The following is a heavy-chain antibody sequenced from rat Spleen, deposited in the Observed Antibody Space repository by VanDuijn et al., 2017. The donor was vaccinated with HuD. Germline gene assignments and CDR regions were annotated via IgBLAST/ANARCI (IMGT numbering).Heavy chain of an antibody. CDR3: ATATMGF. CDR1: GFTFSDYA. J-gene: IGHJ2*01. V-gene: IGHV5S10*01. CDR2: IFYDGSST. D-gene: IGHD1-1*01. Sequence: EVQLVESGGGLVQPGRSLKLSCAASGFTFSDYAMAWVRQSPKKGLEWVATIFYDGSSTYYRDSVKGRFTISRDNGKSTLYLQMDSLRSEDTATYYCATATMGFWGQGVMVTVSS.